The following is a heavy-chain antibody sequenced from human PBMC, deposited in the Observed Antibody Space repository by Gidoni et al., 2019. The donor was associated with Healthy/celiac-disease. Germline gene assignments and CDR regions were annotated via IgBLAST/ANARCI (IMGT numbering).Heavy chain of an antibody. V-gene: IGHV4-30-2*01. D-gene: IGHD3-22*01. J-gene: IGHJ3*02. Sequence: QLQLQESGSGLVKPSQTLSLTCAVSGGSISSGGYSWSWIRQPPGKGLEWIGYIYHSGSTYYNPSLKSRVTISVDRSKNQFSLKLSSVTAADTAVYYCARSLTPDDSSGYQDAFDIWGQGTMVTVSS. CDR1: GGSISSGGYS. CDR2: IYHSGST. CDR3: ARSLTPDDSSGYQDAFDI.